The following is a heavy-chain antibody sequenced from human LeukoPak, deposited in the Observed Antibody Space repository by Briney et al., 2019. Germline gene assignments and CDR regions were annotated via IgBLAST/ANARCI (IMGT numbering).Heavy chain of an antibody. Sequence: PSETLSLTCTVSGGSISSGGYYWSWIRQPPGKGLEWIGYIYHTGSTHYSPSLKSRVTISVDRSKNQFSLKLSSVTAADTAVYYCARDGTSYDFWSGKGWFDPWGQGTLVTVSS. CDR1: GGSISSGGYY. V-gene: IGHV4-30-2*01. CDR2: IYHTGST. D-gene: IGHD3-3*01. J-gene: IGHJ5*02. CDR3: ARDGTSYDFWSGKGWFDP.